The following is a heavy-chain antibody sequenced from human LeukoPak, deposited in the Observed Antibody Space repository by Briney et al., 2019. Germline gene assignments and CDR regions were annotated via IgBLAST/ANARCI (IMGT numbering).Heavy chain of an antibody. J-gene: IGHJ4*02. V-gene: IGHV4-34*01. CDR2: INHSGST. Sequence: SETLSLTCAVYGGSFSGYYWSWIRQPPGKGLEWIGEINHSGSTNYNPSPKSRVTISVDTSKNQFSLKLSSVTAADTAVYYCARGQFRSSSWLCYFDYWGQGTLVTVSS. CDR1: GGSFSGYY. D-gene: IGHD6-13*01. CDR3: ARGQFRSSSWLCYFDY.